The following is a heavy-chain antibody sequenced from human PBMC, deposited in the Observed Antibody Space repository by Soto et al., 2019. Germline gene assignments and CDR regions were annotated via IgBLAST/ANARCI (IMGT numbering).Heavy chain of an antibody. CDR1: GGSISSGGYY. V-gene: IGHV4-30-4*01. J-gene: IGHJ4*02. D-gene: IGHD3-10*01. Sequence: QVQLQESGPELVKPSQTLSLTCIVSGGSISSGGYYWSWIRQPPGKGLEWIGYIYYSGNTYYKSSLESRINKSVDTSKNHFSLNVSSVTAADTAVYYCASSLRITRRPTKSDSWGQGTLVTVSS. CDR2: IYYSGNT. CDR3: ASSLRITRRPTKSDS.